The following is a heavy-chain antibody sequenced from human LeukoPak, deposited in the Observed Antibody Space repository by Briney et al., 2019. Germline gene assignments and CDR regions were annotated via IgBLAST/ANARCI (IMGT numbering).Heavy chain of an antibody. Sequence: ASVKVSCKASGFTFTGYYMHWVRQAPGQGLEWMGWIEPNSGGTHYAQKFQGRVTMTRDTSISTAYMELSSLRSDDTAVYFCARLGTVVSLHYYYGMDVWGQGTTVTVSS. J-gene: IGHJ6*02. CDR3: ARLGTVVSLHYYYGMDV. CDR1: GFTFTGYY. CDR2: IEPNSGGT. D-gene: IGHD4-23*01. V-gene: IGHV1-2*02.